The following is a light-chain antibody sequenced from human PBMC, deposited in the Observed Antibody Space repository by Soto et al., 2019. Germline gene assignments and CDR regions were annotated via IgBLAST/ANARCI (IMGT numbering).Light chain of an antibody. CDR3: QQSYSTPRT. CDR2: AAS. J-gene: IGKJ1*01. CDR1: QSISSY. V-gene: IGKV1-39*01. Sequence: DIQVTQSPSSLSAYVGDRVTITCRASQSISSYLNWYQQKPGKAPKLLIYAASSLQSGVPSRFSGSGSGTDFTLTISSLQPEDFATYYCQQSYSTPRTFGQGTKVDIK.